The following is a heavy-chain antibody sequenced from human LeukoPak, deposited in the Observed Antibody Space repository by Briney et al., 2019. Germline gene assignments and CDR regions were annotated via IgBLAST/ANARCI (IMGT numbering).Heavy chain of an antibody. V-gene: IGHV3-21*01. D-gene: IGHD3-22*01. J-gene: IGHJ4*02. Sequence: GGSLRLSCAASGFTFSSYSMNWVRQAPGKGLEWVSGISDIGGSTYYVDSVKGRFTISRDNAKNSLYLQMNSLRAEDTAVYYCARGGLYYDSSYWGQGTLVTVSS. CDR3: ARGGLYYDSSY. CDR2: ISDIGGST. CDR1: GFTFSSYS.